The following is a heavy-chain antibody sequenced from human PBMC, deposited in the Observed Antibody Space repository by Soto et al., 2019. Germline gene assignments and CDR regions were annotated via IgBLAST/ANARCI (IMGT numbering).Heavy chain of an antibody. D-gene: IGHD3-22*01. J-gene: IGHJ4*02. CDR2: IIPIFGTA. Sequence: QVQLVQSGAEVKKPGSSVKVSCKASGGTFSSYAISWVRQAPGQGLEWMGGIIPIFGTANYAQKFQGRVTITADESTSTAYMELSSLRSEDTAVYYCARSEYYDSSGYYYYFDYWGQGTLVTVSS. CDR1: GGTFSSYA. CDR3: ARSEYYDSSGYYYYFDY. V-gene: IGHV1-69*01.